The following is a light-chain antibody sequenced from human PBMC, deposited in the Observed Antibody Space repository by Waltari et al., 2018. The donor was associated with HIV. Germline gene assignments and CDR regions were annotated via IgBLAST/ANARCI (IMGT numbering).Light chain of an antibody. CDR1: QSVLFSSNNKNY. CDR2: WAS. CDR3: QQYYSTPLT. V-gene: IGKV4-1*01. Sequence: DIVMTQSPDSLVVSLGERATINCKSNQSVLFSSNNKNYLAWYQQKPRQAPRLLIYWASARESGVPDRFSGSGSGTDFTLTISSLQAEDVAVYSCQQYYSTPLTFGGGTKVEVK. J-gene: IGKJ4*01.